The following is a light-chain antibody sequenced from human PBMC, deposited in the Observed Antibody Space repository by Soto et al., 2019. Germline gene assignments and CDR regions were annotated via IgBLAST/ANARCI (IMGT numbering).Light chain of an antibody. CDR2: AAS. CDR3: LQHNSYSWT. V-gene: IGKV1-17*01. Sequence: DIHMTQSPSALSASVGDRVTITCRASQDIRDDLGWYQQKPGKAPKRLIFAASSLQSGVPPRFSGSGSGTDFTLTSSSLQPEDIATYYCLQHNSYSWTFGKGTKVEIK. J-gene: IGKJ1*01. CDR1: QDIRDD.